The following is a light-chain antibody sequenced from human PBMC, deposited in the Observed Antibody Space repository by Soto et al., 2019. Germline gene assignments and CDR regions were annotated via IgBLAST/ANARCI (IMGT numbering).Light chain of an antibody. CDR1: QSISNW. Sequence: DIQMTQSPSTLSASVGDRVTITCRASQSISNWLAWYQQKPGKAPTLLIYDVSRLESGVPSRFSGSGSGTEFTLTINSLQPDAFETYYCQQYGSSPATFGPGTKVDIK. J-gene: IGKJ3*01. CDR2: DVS. CDR3: QQYGSSPAT. V-gene: IGKV1-5*01.